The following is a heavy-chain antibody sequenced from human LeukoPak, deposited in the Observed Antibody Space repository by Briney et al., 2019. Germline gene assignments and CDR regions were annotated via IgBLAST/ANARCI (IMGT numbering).Heavy chain of an antibody. J-gene: IGHJ4*02. Sequence: GGSLRLSCAGSGFIFNNYAMHWVRQPPGKGLEWVSAISKSGTYIKYADSVKGRFTVSRDNAKNSLFLQMNSLRVEDTAVYYCAREVVIVVEPAANTIDYWGQGTRVTVSS. CDR1: GFIFNNYA. CDR3: AREVVIVVEPAANTIDY. V-gene: IGHV3-21*01. D-gene: IGHD2-2*01. CDR2: ISKSGTYI.